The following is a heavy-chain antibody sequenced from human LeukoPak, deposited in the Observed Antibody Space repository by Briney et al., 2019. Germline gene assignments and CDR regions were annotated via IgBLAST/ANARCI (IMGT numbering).Heavy chain of an antibody. V-gene: IGHV4-61*02. J-gene: IGHJ6*03. D-gene: IGHD2/OR15-2a*01. Sequence: PSETLSLTCTVSGESINSGSYYWTWIRQPAGKELEWLGRIYTSGSTNYNPSLKSRVTMSLDTSKNQFSLKLSSVTAADTAVYYCARDSRDSYYYYMDVWGKGTTVTISS. CDR1: GESINSGSYY. CDR3: ARDSRDSYYYYMDV. CDR2: IYTSGST.